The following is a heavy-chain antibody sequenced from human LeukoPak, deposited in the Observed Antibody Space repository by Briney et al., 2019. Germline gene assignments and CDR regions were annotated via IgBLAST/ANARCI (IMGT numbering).Heavy chain of an antibody. CDR2: ISWNSGSI. CDR1: GFTFCSYS. D-gene: IGHD3-10*01. J-gene: IGHJ4*02. V-gene: IGHV3-9*01. CDR3: AKGGLRLYFGQFHY. Sequence: ALRLSCAASGFTFCSYSLHWVRQAPGKGLEWVSGISWNSGSIGYADSVKGRFTISRDSAKNSLYLQMNSLRVEDTALYYCAKGGLRLYFGQFHYWGQGTLVTVSS.